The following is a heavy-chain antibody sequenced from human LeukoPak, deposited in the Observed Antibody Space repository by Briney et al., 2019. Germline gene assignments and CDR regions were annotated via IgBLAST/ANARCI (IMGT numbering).Heavy chain of an antibody. CDR1: GFTFSDYY. CDR3: ASPSFWSGYWRFDY. V-gene: IGHV4-31*02. CDR2: IYYSGST. J-gene: IGHJ4*02. D-gene: IGHD3-3*01. Sequence: LRLSCAASGFTFSDYYMSWIRQHPGKGLEWIGYIYYSGSTYYNPSLKSRVTISVDTSKNQFSLKLSSVTAADTAVYYCASPSFWSGYWRFDYWGQGTLVTVSS.